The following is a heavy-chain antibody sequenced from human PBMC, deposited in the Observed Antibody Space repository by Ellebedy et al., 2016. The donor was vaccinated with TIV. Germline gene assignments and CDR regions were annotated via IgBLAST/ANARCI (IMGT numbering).Heavy chain of an antibody. CDR1: GFTFSSNW. D-gene: IGHD3-10*01. Sequence: GESLKISCAASGFTFSSNWMSWVRLTPGKGLEWVAYIKQDGSEKYYVDSVKGRFTISRDNAKNSLYLQMNSLRAEDTAVYYCARGRSFNWGQGTLVTVSS. J-gene: IGHJ4*02. CDR2: IKQDGSEK. V-gene: IGHV3-7*03. CDR3: ARGRSFN.